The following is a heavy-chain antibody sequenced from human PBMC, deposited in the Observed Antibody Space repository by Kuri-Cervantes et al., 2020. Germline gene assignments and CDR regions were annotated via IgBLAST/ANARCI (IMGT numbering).Heavy chain of an antibody. V-gene: IGHV3-30*03. CDR2: ISYDGSNK. CDR1: GFIFSSYG. D-gene: IGHD5/OR15-5a*01. J-gene: IGHJ6*02. Sequence: GGSLRPSCAASGFIFSSYGMHWVRQAPGKGLEWVAVISYDGSNKYYADSVKGRFTISRDNSKSTLYLQMNSLRAEDTAVYYCAREEVYGDYYYGMDVWGQGTTVTVSS. CDR3: AREEVYGDYYYGMDV.